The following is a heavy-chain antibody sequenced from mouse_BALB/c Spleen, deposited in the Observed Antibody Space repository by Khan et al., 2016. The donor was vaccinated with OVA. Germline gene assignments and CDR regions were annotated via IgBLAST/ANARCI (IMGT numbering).Heavy chain of an antibody. CDR3: ARAGYGGFAY. J-gene: IGHJ3*01. D-gene: IGHD3-2*02. V-gene: IGHV1-77*01. Sequence: QVQLQQSGPDLVKPGASVKMSCKASGYTFTDFLISWVKQRPGQGLEWIGEIYPGSGYTYYNEKFRGKAILTSDKSSNTASMQLNSLTSEDSAVYFCARAGYGGFAYWGQGALVTVSA. CDR2: IYPGSGYT. CDR1: GYTFTDFL.